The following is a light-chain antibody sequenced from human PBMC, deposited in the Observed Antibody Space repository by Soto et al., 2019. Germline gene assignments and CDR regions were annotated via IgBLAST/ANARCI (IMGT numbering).Light chain of an antibody. CDR2: GAS. CDR1: QSVSSSY. CDR3: HHYGSSPPRT. V-gene: IGKV3-20*01. J-gene: IGKJ2*01. Sequence: EIVLTQSPGTLSLSPGERATLSCRASQSVSSSYLAWYQQKPGQAPRLLIYGASSRATGIPARFSGSGSGQGFPLTISRLEPEDFAVYYCHHYGSSPPRTFGQGTQLEIK.